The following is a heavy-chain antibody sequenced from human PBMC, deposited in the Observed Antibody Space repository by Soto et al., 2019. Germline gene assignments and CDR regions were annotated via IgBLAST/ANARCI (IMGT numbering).Heavy chain of an antibody. D-gene: IGHD2-2*01. J-gene: IGHJ4*02. CDR1: GGSVSSGSYY. V-gene: IGHV4-39*07. Sequence: PSETLSLTCTVSGGSVSSGSYYWSWIRQPPGKGLEWIGEINHSGSTNYNPSLKSRVTISVDTSKNQFSLKLSSVTAADTAVYYCARTGCSSSTSCYLGYWGQGTLVTVSS. CDR2: INHSGST. CDR3: ARTGCSSSTSCYLGY.